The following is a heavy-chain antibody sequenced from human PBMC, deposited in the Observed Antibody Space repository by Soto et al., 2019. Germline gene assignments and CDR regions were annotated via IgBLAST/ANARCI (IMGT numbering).Heavy chain of an antibody. D-gene: IGHD3-10*01. Sequence: DVQLVESGGDLVQPGGSLRLSCAASGFAVSDNYMTWVRQSPGKGLEWVSVIYSGGLIYYADSVKGRFSISRDNSKTTLYLQMNSLRAEDTAVYYCARDTNSGDLDWWGQGTLVTVSS. CDR1: GFAVSDNY. CDR3: ARDTNSGDLDW. CDR2: IYSGGLI. J-gene: IGHJ4*02. V-gene: IGHV3-66*01.